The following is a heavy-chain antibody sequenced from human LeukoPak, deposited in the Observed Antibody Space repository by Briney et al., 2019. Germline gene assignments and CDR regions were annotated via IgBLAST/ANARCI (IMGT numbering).Heavy chain of an antibody. J-gene: IGHJ3*02. CDR1: GYSISSGYY. CDR2: IYHSENT. CDR3: ARHRHSSTWYDAFDI. Sequence: SETLSLTCVVSGYSISSGYYWGWIRQSPGKGLEWIGSIYHSENTYYNPSLKSRVTISVDTSKTQFSLKLSSVTATDTAVYYCARHRHSSTWYDAFDIWGQGTMVTVSS. V-gene: IGHV4-38-2*01. D-gene: IGHD6-13*01.